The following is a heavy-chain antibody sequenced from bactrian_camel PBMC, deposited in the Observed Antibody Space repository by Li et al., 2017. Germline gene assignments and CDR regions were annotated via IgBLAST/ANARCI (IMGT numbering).Heavy chain of an antibody. Sequence: QVQLVESGGGSVQSGGSLRLSCAGSGHQYQRVCIGWFRQAPGQGREGVAAIAGDGRTDYADSVKGRFTISRDGAKNVIVLQMGSLKPEDTGTYYCAADLVTDGPFLNDTEYYYWGQGTQVTVS. CDR1: GHQYQRVC. D-gene: IGHD1*01. CDR2: IAGDGRT. V-gene: IGHV3S53*01. CDR3: AADLVTDGPFLNDTEYYY. J-gene: IGHJ4*01.